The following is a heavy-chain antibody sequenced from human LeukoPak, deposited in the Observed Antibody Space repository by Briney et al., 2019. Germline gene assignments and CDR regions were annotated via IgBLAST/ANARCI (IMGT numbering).Heavy chain of an antibody. Sequence: GGTLRLSCVASGFTFSSYGMSWVRQAPGKGLEWVSAISDSGGSTYYADSVKGRFTISRDNSKNTLYLQMNSLRAEDTALYYCAKVAAAVPLFYYSYMDVWGKGTTVTISS. J-gene: IGHJ6*03. V-gene: IGHV3-23*01. CDR1: GFTFSSYG. CDR3: AKVAAAVPLFYYSYMDV. D-gene: IGHD6-13*01. CDR2: ISDSGGST.